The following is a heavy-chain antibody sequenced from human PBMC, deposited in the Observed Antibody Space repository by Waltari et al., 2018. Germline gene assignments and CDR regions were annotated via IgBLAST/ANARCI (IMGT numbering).Heavy chain of an antibody. J-gene: IGHJ3*02. CDR3: VKDPGLGGDFDI. CDR2: IQRDGTRK. CDR1: GFMLNSYG. V-gene: IGHV3-30*02. D-gene: IGHD2-21*01. Sequence: QVQLVESGGGVVQPGGSLRLPCAASGFMLNSYGVHWVRQAPGKGLEWVTFIQRDGTRKDYADSVKGRFSISRDTSKNTVYLQMNSLSPEDTAVYYCVKDPGLGGDFDIWGQGTMVTVSS.